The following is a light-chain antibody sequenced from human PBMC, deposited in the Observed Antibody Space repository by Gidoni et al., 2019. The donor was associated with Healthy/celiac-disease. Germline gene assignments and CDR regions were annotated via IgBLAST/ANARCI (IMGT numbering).Light chain of an antibody. J-gene: IGLJ1*01. V-gene: IGLV3-21*02. CDR2: YDS. CDR3: QVWDSSSDLRYV. CDR1: NIGSKS. Sequence: SYVLTQTPSVSVDPGQTARITCGGNNIGSKSVHWYQQEPGQAPVLVVYYDSDRPSGIPARFSGSNSGNTATLTISRVEAGDEADYYCQVWDSSSDLRYVFGTGTKVTVL.